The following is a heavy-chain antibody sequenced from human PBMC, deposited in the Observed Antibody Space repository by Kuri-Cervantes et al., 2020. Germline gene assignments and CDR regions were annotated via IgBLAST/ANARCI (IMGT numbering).Heavy chain of an antibody. CDR3: ARRSWEFEEYYFDY. CDR2: IYTSGST. D-gene: IGHD1-26*01. Sequence: SETLSLTCTVSGGSISSGSYYWSWIRQPAGKGLEWIGRIYTSGSTNYNPSLKSRVTISVDTSKNQFSLKLSSVTAADTAVYYCARRSWEFEEYYFDYWGQGTLATVSS. CDR1: GGSISSGSYY. V-gene: IGHV4-61*02. J-gene: IGHJ4*02.